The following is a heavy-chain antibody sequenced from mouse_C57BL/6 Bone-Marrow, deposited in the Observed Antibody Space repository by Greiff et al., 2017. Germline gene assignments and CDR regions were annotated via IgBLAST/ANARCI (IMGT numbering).Heavy chain of an antibody. Sequence: VKLMESEAELVRPGTSVKVSCKASGYAFTNYLIEWVKQRPGQGLEWIGVINPGSGGTNYNEKFKGKATLTADKSSSTAYMQLSSLTSEDSAVYFCARETGKRGYFDYWGQGTTLTVSS. CDR3: ARETGKRGYFDY. CDR2: INPGSGGT. D-gene: IGHD4-1*01. CDR1: GYAFTNYL. V-gene: IGHV1-54*01. J-gene: IGHJ2*01.